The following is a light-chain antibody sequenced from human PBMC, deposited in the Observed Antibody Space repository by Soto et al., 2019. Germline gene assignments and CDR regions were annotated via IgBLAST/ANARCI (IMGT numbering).Light chain of an antibody. J-gene: IGLJ1*01. CDR2: DVS. CDR1: SSDVGYYNY. CDR3: CSYAGSYTFYV. Sequence: QSVLTQPRSVSGSPGQSVTISCTGTSSDVGYYNYVSWYQQHLGTAPKLMIYDVSMRPSGVPDRFSGSKSGNTASLTISGLQAEDEADYYCCSYAGSYTFYVFGTGTKVTVL. V-gene: IGLV2-11*01.